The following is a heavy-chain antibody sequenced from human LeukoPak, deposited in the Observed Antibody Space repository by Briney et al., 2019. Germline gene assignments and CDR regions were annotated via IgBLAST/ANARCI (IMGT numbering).Heavy chain of an antibody. Sequence: SETMSLTCAVYGASYNAYYWSWIRQPPGKGLEWIGDIDHRGTATYNPSLKSRLSISADASKNQFSLKLNSVTDADTAVYYCAVGITILGVAASLDSWGQGNLVIVSS. V-gene: IGHV4-34*01. CDR3: AVGITILGVAASLDS. CDR1: GASYNAYY. J-gene: IGHJ4*02. CDR2: IDHRGTA. D-gene: IGHD3-3*01.